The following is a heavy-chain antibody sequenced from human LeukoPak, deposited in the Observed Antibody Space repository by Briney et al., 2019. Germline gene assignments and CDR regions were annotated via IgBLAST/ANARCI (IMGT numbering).Heavy chain of an antibody. CDR2: INPNSGGT. J-gene: IGHJ6*03. V-gene: IGHV1-2*02. D-gene: IGHD1-1*01. Sequence: ASVKVSCKASGYTFTGYYMHWVRQAPGQGLEWMGWINPNSGGTNYAQKFQGRVTMTRDTSISTAYMELSRLRSDDTAAYYCARKNWRLYYYYMDVWGKGTTVTVSS. CDR3: ARKNWRLYYYYMDV. CDR1: GYTFTGYY.